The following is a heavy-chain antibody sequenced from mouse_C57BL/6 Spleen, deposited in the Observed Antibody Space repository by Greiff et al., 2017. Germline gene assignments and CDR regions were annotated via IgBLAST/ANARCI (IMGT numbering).Heavy chain of an antibody. CDR2: ISYDGSN. V-gene: IGHV3-6*01. CDR3: ARANDGYYYFDY. J-gene: IGHJ2*01. D-gene: IGHD2-3*01. Sequence: VQLQQSGPGLVKPSQSLSLTCSVTGYSITSGYYWNWIRQFPGNKLEWMGYISYDGSNNYNPSLKNRISITRDTSKNQFFLKLNSVTTEDTATYYCARANDGYYYFDYWGQGTTLTVSS. CDR1: GYSITSGYY.